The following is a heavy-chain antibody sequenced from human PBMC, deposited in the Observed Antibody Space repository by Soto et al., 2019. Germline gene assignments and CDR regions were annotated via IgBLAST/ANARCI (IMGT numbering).Heavy chain of an antibody. D-gene: IGHD6-19*01. CDR2: ISGSGGST. J-gene: IGHJ4*02. V-gene: IGHV3-23*01. CDR1: GFTFSSYA. Sequence: PGGSLRLSCAASGFTFSSYAMSWVRQAPGKGLEWVSAISGSGGSTYYADSVKGRFTISRDNSKNTLYLQMNSLRAEDTAVYYCAKGGWRGQWPKYYFDDWGQGTLDTFSS. CDR3: AKGGWRGQWPKYYFDD.